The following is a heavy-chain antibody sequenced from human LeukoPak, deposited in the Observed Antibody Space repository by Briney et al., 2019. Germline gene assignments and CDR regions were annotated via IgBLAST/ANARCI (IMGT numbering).Heavy chain of an antibody. J-gene: IGHJ5*02. CDR1: GGSISSGDYH. CDR2: FYYRGST. V-gene: IGHV4-30-4*01. D-gene: IGHD3-22*01. CDR3: ARPYYYDSRIDP. Sequence: SETLSLTCTVSGGSISSGDYHWSWIRQPPGKGLEWIGYFYYRGSTYYNPSLKSRVTISIDTSKNQFSLKLSSVTAADAAVYYCARPYYYDSRIDPWGQGTLVTVSS.